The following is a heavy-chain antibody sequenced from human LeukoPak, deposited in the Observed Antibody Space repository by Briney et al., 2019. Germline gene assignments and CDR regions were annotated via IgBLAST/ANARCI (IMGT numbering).Heavy chain of an antibody. Sequence: SETLSLTCTVSGGSISSGSYYWSWIRQPAGKGLEWIGRIYTSGSTNYNPSLKSRVTISVDTSKNQFSLKLSSVTAAATAVYYCAILEAGSSGGSSKWYYYYYMDVWGKGTTVTVSS. D-gene: IGHD2-15*01. CDR1: GGSISSGSYY. J-gene: IGHJ6*03. V-gene: IGHV4-61*02. CDR2: IYTSGST. CDR3: AILEAGSSGGSSKWYYYYYMDV.